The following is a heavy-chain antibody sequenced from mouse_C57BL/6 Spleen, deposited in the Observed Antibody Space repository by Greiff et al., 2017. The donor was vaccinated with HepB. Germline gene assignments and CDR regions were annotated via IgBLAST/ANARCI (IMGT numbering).Heavy chain of an antibody. CDR1: GFSLTSYA. Sequence: LQESGPGLVAPSQSLSITCTVSGFSLTSYAISWVRQPPGKGLEWLGVIWTGGGTNYNSALKSRLSISKDNSKSQVFLKMNSLQTDDTARYYCARNFRLYYSNPYYFDYWGQGTTLTVSS. CDR2: IWTGGGT. V-gene: IGHV2-9-1*01. CDR3: ARNFRLYYSNPYYFDY. D-gene: IGHD2-5*01. J-gene: IGHJ2*01.